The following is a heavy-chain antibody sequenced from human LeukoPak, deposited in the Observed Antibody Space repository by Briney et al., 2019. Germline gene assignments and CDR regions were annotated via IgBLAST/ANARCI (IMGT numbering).Heavy chain of an antibody. V-gene: IGHV4-34*01. J-gene: IGHJ5*02. CDR2: INHSGDT. CDR3: ARGPIYYGSGSYLRKRENWFDP. CDR1: GGSFSGYY. D-gene: IGHD3-10*01. Sequence: SETLSLTCAVYGGSFSGYYWSWIRQPPGKGLEWIGEINHSGDTYYNPSLESRVTISVGTSKNHFSLKLSSVTAADTAVYYCARGPIYYGSGSYLRKRENWFDPWGQGTLVTVSS.